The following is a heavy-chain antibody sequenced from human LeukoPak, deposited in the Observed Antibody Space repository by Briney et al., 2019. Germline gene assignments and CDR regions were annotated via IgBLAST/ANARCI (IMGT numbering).Heavy chain of an antibody. CDR2: ISGSGGST. V-gene: IGHV3-23*01. CDR1: GFTFSRYA. Sequence: GGSLRLSCAASGFTFSRYAMSWVRQAPGKGLEWVSAISGSGGSTYYADSVKGRFTISRDNSKNTLYLQMNSLRAEDTAVYYCAKDRTSSRTSHLFDYWGQGTLVTVSS. CDR3: AKDRTSSRTSHLFDY. D-gene: IGHD2-2*01. J-gene: IGHJ4*02.